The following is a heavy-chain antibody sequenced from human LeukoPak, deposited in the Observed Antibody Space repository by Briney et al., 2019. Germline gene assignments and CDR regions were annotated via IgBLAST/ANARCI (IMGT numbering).Heavy chain of an antibody. Sequence: SQTLSLTCTVSGGSIRSGGYYWSWIRQHPGKGLEWIGYIYYSGSTYYNPSLKSRVTISVDTSKNQFSLKLSSVTAADTAVYYCARDDYDSSGSVGYWGQGTLVTVSS. CDR2: IYYSGST. CDR1: GGSIRSGGYY. D-gene: IGHD3-22*01. J-gene: IGHJ4*02. V-gene: IGHV4-31*03. CDR3: ARDDYDSSGSVGY.